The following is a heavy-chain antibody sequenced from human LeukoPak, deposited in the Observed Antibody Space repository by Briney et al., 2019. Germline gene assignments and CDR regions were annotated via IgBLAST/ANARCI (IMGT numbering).Heavy chain of an antibody. CDR2: ISYDGSNK. Sequence: GRSLRLSCAASGFTFSSYAMHWVRQAPGKGLEWVAVISYDGSNKYYADSVKGRFTISRDNSKNTLYLQMNSLRAEDTAVYYCARGVVGGYYYPFDYRGQGTLVTVSS. V-gene: IGHV3-30*04. J-gene: IGHJ4*02. CDR1: GFTFSSYA. CDR3: ARGVVGGYYYPFDY. D-gene: IGHD3-22*01.